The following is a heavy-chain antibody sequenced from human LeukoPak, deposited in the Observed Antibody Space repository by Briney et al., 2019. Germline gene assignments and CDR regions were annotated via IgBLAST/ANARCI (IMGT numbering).Heavy chain of an antibody. Sequence: SETLSLTCTVSGGSISSGDYYWSWIRQPPGKGLEWIGYIYHGGSTYYNPSLKSRVTISVDTSKNQFSLKVNSVTAADTAIYYCASGPVDYYTSGSFLKWGQGTMVTVSS. CDR1: GGSISSGDYY. J-gene: IGHJ3*01. D-gene: IGHD3-10*01. V-gene: IGHV4-30-2*01. CDR2: IYHGGST. CDR3: ASGPVDYYTSGSFLK.